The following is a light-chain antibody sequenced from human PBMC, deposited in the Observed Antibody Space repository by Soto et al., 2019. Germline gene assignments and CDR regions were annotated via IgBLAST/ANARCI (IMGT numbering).Light chain of an antibody. J-gene: IGLJ2*01. Sequence: SYELTQPPSVSVAPGQTATFICGGDNIGYKTVHWYQQRPGQAPVLVVYDDSDRPSGIPARFSGSNSGNTATLTINRVEAGDEADYYCQVWDSGSDLFGGGTQLTVL. CDR2: DDS. CDR3: QVWDSGSDL. V-gene: IGLV3-21*02. CDR1: NIGYKT.